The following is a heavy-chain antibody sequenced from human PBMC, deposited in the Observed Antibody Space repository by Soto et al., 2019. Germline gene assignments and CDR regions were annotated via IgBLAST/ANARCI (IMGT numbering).Heavy chain of an antibody. CDR1: GFTLSSSA. D-gene: IGHD2-8*01. CDR2: IRGSGGST. Sequence: GGSLELSCAASGFTLSSSAMNWVRQAPGKGLEWVSVIRGSGGSTYYADSVKGRFTISRDNSKNALYLQMNSRRAEDTAVYYCAKDSDLYGTNAVCFGHFFDYWGQGTLVTVSS. J-gene: IGHJ4*02. CDR3: AKDSDLYGTNAVCFGHFFDY. V-gene: IGHV3-23*01.